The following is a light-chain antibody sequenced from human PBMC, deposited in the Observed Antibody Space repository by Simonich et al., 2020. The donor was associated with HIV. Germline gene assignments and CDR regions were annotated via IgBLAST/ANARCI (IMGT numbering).Light chain of an antibody. CDR3: QQYYSTPPT. V-gene: IGKV4-1*01. Sequence: DIVMTQSPDSLAVSLGERATINCKSSQSVLYSSNNKNYLAWYQQKPGPPPKLLIYWASPRAPGVPDRFSSSGSGTDFTLTISSLQAEDVAVYYCQQYYSTPPTFGQGTKVEIK. CDR1: QSVLYSSNNKNY. CDR2: WAS. J-gene: IGKJ1*01.